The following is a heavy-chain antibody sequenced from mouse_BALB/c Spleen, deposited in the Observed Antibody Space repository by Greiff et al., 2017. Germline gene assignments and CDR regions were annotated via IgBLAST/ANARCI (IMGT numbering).Heavy chain of an antibody. CDR2: INPSTGYT. CDR3: ARWGVRRYFDY. J-gene: IGHJ2*01. D-gene: IGHD2-14*01. Sequence: QVQLKQSGAELVRPGASVTLSCKASGYTFTSYWMHWVNQRPGQGLEWIGYINPSTGYTEYNQKFKDKATLTADKSSSTAYMQLSSLTSEDSAVYYCARWGVRRYFDYWGQGTTLTVSS. CDR1: GYTFTSYW. V-gene: IGHV1-7*01.